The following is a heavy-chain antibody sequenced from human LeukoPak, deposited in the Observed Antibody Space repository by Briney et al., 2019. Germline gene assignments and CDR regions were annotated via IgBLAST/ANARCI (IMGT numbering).Heavy chain of an antibody. CDR2: IYYSGST. D-gene: IGHD3-16*01. CDR1: GDSINNNNYY. CDR3: ARENPVGWFDP. J-gene: IGHJ5*02. V-gene: IGHV4-39*07. Sequence: SETLSLTCTVSGDSINNNNYYWGWIRQPPGEGLEWIGSIYYSGSTYYNPSLKSRVTISVDTSKNQFSLKLSSVTAADTAVYYCARENPVGWFDPWGQGTLVTVSS.